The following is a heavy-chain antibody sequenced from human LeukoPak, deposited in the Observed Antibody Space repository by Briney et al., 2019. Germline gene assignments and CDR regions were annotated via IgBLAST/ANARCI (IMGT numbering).Heavy chain of an antibody. CDR3: ARVRYGMDV. CDR1: GFTFSSYG. CDR2: IWYDGSNK. V-gene: IGHV3-33*08. Sequence: GGSLRLSCAASGFTFSSYGMHCVRQAPAKGLEWVAVIWYDGSNKYYADSVKGRFTISRDNSKNTLYLQMNSLRAEDTAVYYCARVRYGMDVWGKGTTVTVSS. J-gene: IGHJ6*04.